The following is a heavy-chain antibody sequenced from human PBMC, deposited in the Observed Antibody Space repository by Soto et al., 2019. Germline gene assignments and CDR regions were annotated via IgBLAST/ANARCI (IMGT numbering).Heavy chain of an antibody. J-gene: IGHJ3*02. Sequence: GESLKISCKGSGYSFTSYWIGWVRQMPGKGLEWMGIIYPGDSDTRYSPSFQGQVTISADKSISTAYLQWSSLKASDTAMCYCARPRVVAATLDAFDIWGQGTMVTVSS. V-gene: IGHV5-51*01. CDR1: GYSFTSYW. CDR3: ARPRVVAATLDAFDI. D-gene: IGHD2-15*01. CDR2: IYPGDSDT.